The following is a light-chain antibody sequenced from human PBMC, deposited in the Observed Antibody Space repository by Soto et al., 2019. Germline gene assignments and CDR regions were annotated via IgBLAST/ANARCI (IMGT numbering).Light chain of an antibody. J-gene: IGKJ1*01. Sequence: EIVLTQSPGTLSLSPGARAPLSCRASQSVSSSYLAWYQQRRGQAPRLLIHGASNRATGIPDRFSGSGSGTDFTLTISRLEPEDFAVYYCQQYGGSPRTFGQGTKVDIK. CDR3: QQYGGSPRT. CDR1: QSVSSSY. CDR2: GAS. V-gene: IGKV3-20*01.